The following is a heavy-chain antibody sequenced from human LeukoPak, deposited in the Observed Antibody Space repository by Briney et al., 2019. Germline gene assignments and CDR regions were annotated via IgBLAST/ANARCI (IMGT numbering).Heavy chain of an antibody. CDR2: IVVGSGNT. V-gene: IGHV1-58*02. CDR3: AVDGEDSGSYSSFDY. Sequence: AASVKVSCKASGFTFTSSAMQWVRQARGQRPEWIGWIVVGSGNTDYAQQFQERVTITSDMSTSTAYMELSSLSSYDTAVYYLAVDGEDSGSYSSFDYWGQGTLVTVSS. D-gene: IGHD1-26*01. CDR1: GFTFTSSA. J-gene: IGHJ4*02.